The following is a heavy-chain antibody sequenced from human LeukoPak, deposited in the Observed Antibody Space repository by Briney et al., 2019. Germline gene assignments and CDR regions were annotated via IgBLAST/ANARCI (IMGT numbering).Heavy chain of an antibody. CDR2: IYYSGST. J-gene: IGHJ5*02. CDR3: ARGPRFDP. Sequence: SETLSLTCTVSGGSISSYCWSWIRQPPGKGLEWIGYIYYSGSTNYNPSLKSRVTISVDTSKNQFSLKLSSVTAADTAVYYCARGPRFDPWGQGTLVTVSS. V-gene: IGHV4-59*01. CDR1: GGSISSYC.